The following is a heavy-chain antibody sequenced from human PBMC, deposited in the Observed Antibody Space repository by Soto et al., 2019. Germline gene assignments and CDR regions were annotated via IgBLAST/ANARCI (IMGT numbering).Heavy chain of an antibody. Sequence: SQTLSLTCVMSGDSVSSNSAAWNWIRQSPSRGLEWLGRTYYRSRWYNDYAVSVRSRITVNADTSKNQFSLHLNSVTPEDTAVYYCAGTSSLHWYYMDVWDKGTTVTVSS. CDR3: AGTSSLHWYYMDV. D-gene: IGHD1-7*01. CDR2: TYYRSRWYN. V-gene: IGHV6-1*01. J-gene: IGHJ6*03. CDR1: GDSVSSNSAA.